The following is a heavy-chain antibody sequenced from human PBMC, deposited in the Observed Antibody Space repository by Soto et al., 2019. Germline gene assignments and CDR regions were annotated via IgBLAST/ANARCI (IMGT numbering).Heavy chain of an antibody. J-gene: IGHJ3*01. CDR3: ATSPRFAFDF. CDR1: GGSVSGDKNY. V-gene: IGHV4-61*01. D-gene: IGHD3-16*01. CDR2: ISYSGAT. Sequence: QVQLQESGPGLVKPSETLSLICTVSGGSVSGDKNYWSWIRQSPGKGLGWIGYISYSGATNYNPSLKSLLAVPVERSKNQFALKLSSVTGSDTALYYCATSPRFAFDFWGQGTTVIVSS.